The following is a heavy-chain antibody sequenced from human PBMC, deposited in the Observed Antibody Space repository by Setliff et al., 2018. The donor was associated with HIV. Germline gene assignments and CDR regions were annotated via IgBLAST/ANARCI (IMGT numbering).Heavy chain of an antibody. V-gene: IGHV4-61*02. CDR3: VRSGCNGNICYDSRGWLDS. J-gene: IGHJ5*01. CDR1: GGSIDSGNYD. CDR2: IYTRGST. Sequence: KASETLSLTCTVSGGSIDSGNYDWNWVRQPGGKGLEWIGRIYTRGSTKYSPTFESRVTMSLDTSKNQFSLNLRSVTAADTALYYCVRSGCNGNICYDSRGWLDSWGQGTQVTSPQ. D-gene: IGHD5-12*01.